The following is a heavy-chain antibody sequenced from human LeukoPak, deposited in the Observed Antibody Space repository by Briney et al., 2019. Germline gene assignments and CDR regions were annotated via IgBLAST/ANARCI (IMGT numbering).Heavy chain of an antibody. CDR3: AREEYGDYGFDY. J-gene: IGHJ4*02. Sequence: PGGSLRLSCAASGFTFSSYSMNWVRQAPGKGLEWVSSISSSSSYIYYADSVKGRFTISRDNAKNSLYLQMNSLRAEDTAVYYCAREEYGDYGFDYLSQGTLVTVSS. V-gene: IGHV3-21*01. D-gene: IGHD4-17*01. CDR1: GFTFSSYS. CDR2: ISSSSSYI.